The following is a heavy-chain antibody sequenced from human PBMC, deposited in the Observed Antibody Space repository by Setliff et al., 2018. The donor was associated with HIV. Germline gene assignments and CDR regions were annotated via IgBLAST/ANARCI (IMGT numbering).Heavy chain of an antibody. CDR3: ARKLRPGHGVDV. J-gene: IGHJ6*02. V-gene: IGHV3-7*01. D-gene: IGHD3-10*01. CDR1: GFSFNNYW. CDR2: IDLDGSEK. Sequence: GGSLRLSCVASGFSFNNYWMCWVRQAPGQGLEWVANIDLDGSEKNYVESVKGRFTISRDNAENSLYLKMNSLRADDTATYYCARKLRPGHGVDVWGQGTTVTAP.